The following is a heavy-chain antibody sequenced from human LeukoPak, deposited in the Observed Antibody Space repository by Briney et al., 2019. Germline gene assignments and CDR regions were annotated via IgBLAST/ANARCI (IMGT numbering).Heavy chain of an antibody. Sequence: GGSLRLSCAASGFTFSSYAMSWVRHAPGKGLEWVSAISGSGGSTYYADSVKGRFTISRDNSKNTLYLQMNSLRAEDTAVYYCAKPHLGGYDLFDYWGQGTLVTVSS. V-gene: IGHV3-23*01. D-gene: IGHD5-12*01. CDR2: ISGSGGST. CDR3: AKPHLGGYDLFDY. CDR1: GFTFSSYA. J-gene: IGHJ4*02.